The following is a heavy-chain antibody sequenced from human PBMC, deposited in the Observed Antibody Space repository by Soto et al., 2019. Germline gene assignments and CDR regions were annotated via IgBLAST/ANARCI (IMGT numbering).Heavy chain of an antibody. CDR2: IYPGDSDT. Sequence: PGESLKISCKGSGYSFTSYWIGWVRQMPGKGLEWIGIIYPGDSDTRYSTSFQGQVTISADKSISTAYLQWSSLKASDTAMYYCVRLGYCSSISCYMGYYFAYWAQGTLVPVSS. CDR3: VRLGYCSSISCYMGYYFAY. J-gene: IGHJ4*02. D-gene: IGHD2-2*02. V-gene: IGHV5-51*03. CDR1: GYSFTSYW.